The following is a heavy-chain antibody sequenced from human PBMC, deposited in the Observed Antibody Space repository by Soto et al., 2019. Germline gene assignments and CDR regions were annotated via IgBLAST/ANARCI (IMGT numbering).Heavy chain of an antibody. D-gene: IGHD3-10*01. CDR1: GFSFSSYW. V-gene: IGHV3-7*05. Sequence: EVQLVESGGDLVQPGGSLRLSCAASGFSFSSYWMSWVRQAPGKGLEWVANINRDGSERYHIDSVQGRFTISRDNAKNSLYLQMNSLRAEDTAVYYCAIDYLLRGMDNWFDTWVQGTLVTVSS. J-gene: IGHJ5*02. CDR2: INRDGSER. CDR3: AIDYLLRGMDNWFDT.